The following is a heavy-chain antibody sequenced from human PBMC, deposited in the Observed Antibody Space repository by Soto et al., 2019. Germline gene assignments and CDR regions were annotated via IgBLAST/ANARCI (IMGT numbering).Heavy chain of an antibody. CDR2: IYYSGST. Sequence: PSETLSLTCTVSGGSISSYYWSWIRQPPGKGLEWIGYIYYSGSTNYNPSLKSRVTISVDTSKNQFSLKLSSVTAADTAVYYCARHKVFCSGDYCYSFDYWGQGTLVTVSS. CDR1: GGSISSYY. J-gene: IGHJ4*02. D-gene: IGHD2-15*01. CDR3: ARHKVFCSGDYCYSFDY. V-gene: IGHV4-59*08.